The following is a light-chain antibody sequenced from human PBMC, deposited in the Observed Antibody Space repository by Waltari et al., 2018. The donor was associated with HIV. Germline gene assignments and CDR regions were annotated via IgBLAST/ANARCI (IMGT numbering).Light chain of an antibody. V-gene: IGLV3-21*03. CDR3: QVWDSASDWV. CDR2: DDS. Sequence: SYLLTQAPSVSVAPGKTARIPCGGNNIGSKSLHWYRQKSGQAPVLVVYDDSDRPSGIPERFSGSNSGHTATLTISRVEAGDEADYHCQVWDSASDWVFGGGTKLTVL. J-gene: IGLJ3*02. CDR1: NIGSKS.